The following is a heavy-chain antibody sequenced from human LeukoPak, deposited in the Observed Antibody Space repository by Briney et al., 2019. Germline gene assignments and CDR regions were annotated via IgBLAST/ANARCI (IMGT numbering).Heavy chain of an antibody. CDR2: INPNSGGT. Sequence: ASVKVSCKASGYTFTGYYMHWVRQAPGQGLERMGWINPNSGGTNYAQKFQGRVTMTRDTSISTAYMELSRLRSDDTAVYYCASYYYGSGSYHRFDYWGQGTLVTVSS. D-gene: IGHD3-10*01. V-gene: IGHV1-2*02. CDR1: GYTFTGYY. CDR3: ASYYYGSGSYHRFDY. J-gene: IGHJ4*02.